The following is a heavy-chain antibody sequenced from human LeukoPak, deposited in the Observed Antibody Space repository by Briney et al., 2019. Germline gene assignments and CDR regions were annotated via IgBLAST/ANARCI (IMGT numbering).Heavy chain of an antibody. J-gene: IGHJ1*01. CDR3: ARMPGGSYLEYFQH. CDR1: GYTFTSYG. D-gene: IGHD1-26*01. V-gene: IGHV1-18*01. CDR2: ISAYNGNT. Sequence: ASVKVSFKASGYTFTSYGISWVRQAPGQGLEWMGWISAYNGNTNYAQKLQGRVTMTTDTSTSTAYMELRSLRSDDTAVYYCARMPGGSYLEYFQHWGQGTLVTVSS.